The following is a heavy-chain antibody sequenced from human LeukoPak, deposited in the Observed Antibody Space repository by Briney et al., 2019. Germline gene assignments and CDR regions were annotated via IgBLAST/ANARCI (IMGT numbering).Heavy chain of an antibody. CDR3: ARVSSSYWCDP. V-gene: IGHV3-64*01. J-gene: IGHJ5*02. D-gene: IGHD6-13*01. Sequence: GGSLRLSCAASGFTFSNYAFHWVRQAPGKGLEYVSAISSNGGSTYYENSVKGRFTVSRAHSQNTLYLQMGSLRAEDMAVYYCARVSSSYWCDPWGQRTLVTVSS. CDR2: ISSNGGST. CDR1: GFTFSNYA.